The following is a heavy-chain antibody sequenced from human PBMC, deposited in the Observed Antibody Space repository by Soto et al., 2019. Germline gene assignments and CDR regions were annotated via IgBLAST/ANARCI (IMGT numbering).Heavy chain of an antibody. D-gene: IGHD2-8*01. V-gene: IGHV2-5*02. CDR2: IYLDDDK. Sequence: QITLKESGPTLVKPTQNLTLTYSFSVFSLSTSRVGVGWIRQPPGKPLEWLALIYLDDDKRYSPALKRRLTITKNTSENQVVLIMTNMAPVDTATYYCAHSRYYTPGTLDRDFDYWGQGALVTVSS. CDR1: VFSLSTSRVG. J-gene: IGHJ4*02. CDR3: AHSRYYTPGTLDRDFDY.